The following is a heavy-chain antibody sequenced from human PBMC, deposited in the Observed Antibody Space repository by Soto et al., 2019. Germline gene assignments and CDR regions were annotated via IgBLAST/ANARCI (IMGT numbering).Heavy chain of an antibody. V-gene: IGHV3-33*08. Sequence: PGGFLRLSCAASGFTFSSYGMHWVRQAPGKGLEWVAVIWYDGSNKDYADSVRGRFTISRDNSKNTLYLQINSLRAEDTAPYYCARPLEAAAGNPLFFWGQGTLVTVSS. J-gene: IGHJ4*02. CDR2: IWYDGSNK. CDR1: GFTFSSYG. CDR3: ARPLEAAAGNPLFF. D-gene: IGHD6-13*01.